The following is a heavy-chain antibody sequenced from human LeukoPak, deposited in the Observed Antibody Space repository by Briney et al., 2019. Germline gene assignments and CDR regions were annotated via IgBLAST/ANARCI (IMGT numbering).Heavy chain of an antibody. D-gene: IGHD6-25*01. CDR2: ISYDGSNK. CDR3: ARDEAFSAYYYYMDV. CDR1: GFTFSSYA. J-gene: IGHJ6*03. Sequence: GRSLRLSCAASGFTFSSYAMHWVRQAPGKGLEWVAVISYDGSNKYYADSVKGRFTISRDNSKNTLYLQMNSLRAEDTAVYYCARDEAFSAYYYYMDVWGKGTTVTVSS. V-gene: IGHV3-30-3*01.